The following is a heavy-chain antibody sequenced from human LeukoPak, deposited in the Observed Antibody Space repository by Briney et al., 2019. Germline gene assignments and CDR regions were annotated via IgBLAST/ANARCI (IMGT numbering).Heavy chain of an antibody. CDR2: IRYDGSNK. J-gene: IGHJ4*02. Sequence: PGGSLRLSCAASGFTFNSYGMHWVRQAPGKGLEWVAFIRYDGSNKYYADSVKGRFTISRDNSKNTLYLQMNSLRAEDTAVYYCAKAFGYCSSTSCPKKYYFDYWGQGPLVTVSS. CDR3: AKAFGYCSSTSCPKKYYFDY. CDR1: GFTFNSYG. V-gene: IGHV3-30*02. D-gene: IGHD2-2*03.